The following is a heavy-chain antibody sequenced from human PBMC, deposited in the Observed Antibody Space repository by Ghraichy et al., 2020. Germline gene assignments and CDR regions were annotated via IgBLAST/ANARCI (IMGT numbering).Heavy chain of an antibody. V-gene: IGHV3-11*06. CDR3: ARERTPGIAAALDY. D-gene: IGHD6-13*01. CDR1: GFTFSDYY. J-gene: IGHJ4*02. CDR2: ISSSSSYT. Sequence: GESLNISCAASGFTFSDYYMSWIRQAPGKGLEWVSYISSSSSYTNYADSVKGRFTISRDNAKNSLYLQMNSLRAEDTAVYYCARERTPGIAAALDYWGQGTLVTVSS.